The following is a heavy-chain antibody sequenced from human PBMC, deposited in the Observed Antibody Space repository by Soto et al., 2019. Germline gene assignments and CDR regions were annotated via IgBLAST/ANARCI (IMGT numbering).Heavy chain of an antibody. D-gene: IGHD3-22*01. CDR2: INAGNGNT. CDR3: ARVRAMIVVVNDAFDI. Sequence: GASVKVSCKASVYTFTSYAMHWVRQAPGQRLEWMGWINAGNGNTKYSQKFQGRVTITRDTSASTAYMELSSLRSEDTAVYYCARVRAMIVVVNDAFDIWGQGTMVTVSS. CDR1: VYTFTSYA. J-gene: IGHJ3*02. V-gene: IGHV1-3*01.